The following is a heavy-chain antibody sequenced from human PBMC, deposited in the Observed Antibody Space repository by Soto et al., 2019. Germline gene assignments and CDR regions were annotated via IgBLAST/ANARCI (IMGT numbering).Heavy chain of an antibody. D-gene: IGHD3-9*01. CDR3: AKRGPYYDIMTGMYYFDH. Sequence: GGSLRLSCAASGFTFSSYAMSWVRQAPGKGLEWVSAISGSGGSTYYADSVKGRFTISRDNSKNTLYLQMNSLRAEDTAVYYCAKRGPYYDIMTGMYYFDHWGQGTLVTVSS. V-gene: IGHV3-23*01. J-gene: IGHJ4*02. CDR1: GFTFSSYA. CDR2: ISGSGGST.